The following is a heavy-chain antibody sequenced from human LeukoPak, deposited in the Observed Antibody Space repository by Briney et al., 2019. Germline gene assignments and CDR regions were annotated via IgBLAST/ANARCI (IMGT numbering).Heavy chain of an antibody. Sequence: PGGSLRLSCAASGFSFSTYWMTWVRQTSGKELEWVANIKQDGSEKYYVDSVKGRFTISRDNAKNSLYLQMNSLRADDTAVYYCVSDRSGYYDYWGQGTLVTVSS. CDR1: GFSFSTYW. CDR3: VSDRSGYYDY. V-gene: IGHV3-7*01. CDR2: IKQDGSEK. J-gene: IGHJ4*02.